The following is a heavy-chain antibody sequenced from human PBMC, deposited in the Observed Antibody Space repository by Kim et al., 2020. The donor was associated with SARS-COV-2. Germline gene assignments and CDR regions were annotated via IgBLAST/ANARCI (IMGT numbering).Heavy chain of an antibody. D-gene: IGHD1-26*01. CDR2: IGAKGGR. V-gene: IGHV3-23*01. Sequence: GGSLRLSCAASGLTFSNFAMTWVRQAPGKGLEWVSGIGAKGGRHYADSVKGRFSVSRDNSKSTVLLQMHSLRAEDTAVYYCAKHRGSYSSYHDMDVWGQGTTVTVSS. CDR1: GLTFSNFA. CDR3: AKHRGSYSSYHDMDV. J-gene: IGHJ6*02.